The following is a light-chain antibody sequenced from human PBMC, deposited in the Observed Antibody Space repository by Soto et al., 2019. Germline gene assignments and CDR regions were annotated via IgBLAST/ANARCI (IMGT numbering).Light chain of an antibody. V-gene: IGKV3-15*01. Sequence: EIVLTQSPATLSVSPGERATLSCRASQSVGPNLVWYQQKFGQAPRLLIYGVSTRATGVPARFSGSGSGTEFTLTISRLEPEDFAVYYCHQYGSSPQTFGQGTKVDIK. CDR3: HQYGSSPQT. CDR1: QSVGPN. J-gene: IGKJ1*01. CDR2: GVS.